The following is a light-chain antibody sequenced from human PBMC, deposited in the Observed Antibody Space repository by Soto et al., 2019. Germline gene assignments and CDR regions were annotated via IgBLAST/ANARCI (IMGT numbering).Light chain of an antibody. CDR3: LQDYTYTRT. CDR2: AAS. V-gene: IGKV1-6*01. J-gene: IGKJ4*01. CDR1: QGIRHD. Sequence: AIEMTQSPSSLSVSVGDRVTITCRESQGIRHDLGWYQQTPGKAPEVMIYAASILQSGVPSRFSGSGAGTDFTLTITSLQPEDFEIYDCLQDYTYTRTFGGGTKVDIK.